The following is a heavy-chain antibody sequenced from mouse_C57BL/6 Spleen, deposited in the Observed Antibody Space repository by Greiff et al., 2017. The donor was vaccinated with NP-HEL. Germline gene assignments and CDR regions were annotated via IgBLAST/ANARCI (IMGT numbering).Heavy chain of an antibody. Sequence: QVHVKQSGPELVKPGASVKISCKASGYTFTDYYINWVKQRPGQGLEWIGWIYPGSGNTKYNEKFKGKATLTVDTSSSTAYMQLSSLTSEDSAVYFCARGDPYYYGSSPAWFAYWGQGTLVTVSA. V-gene: IGHV1-84*01. CDR3: ARGDPYYYGSSPAWFAY. D-gene: IGHD1-1*01. CDR2: IYPGSGNT. CDR1: GYTFTDYY. J-gene: IGHJ3*01.